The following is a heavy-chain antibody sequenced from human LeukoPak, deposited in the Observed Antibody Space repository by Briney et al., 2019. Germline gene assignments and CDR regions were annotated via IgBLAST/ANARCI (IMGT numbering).Heavy chain of an antibody. Sequence: LSLTCTVSGGSISSYYWSWIRQPPGKGLEWVSYISSSGSTIYYADSVKGRFTISRDNSKNTLYLQMNSLRAEDTAAYYCAKDYGDYRPWSFDYWGQGTLVTVSS. D-gene: IGHD4-17*01. V-gene: IGHV3-11*01. CDR3: AKDYGDYRPWSFDY. CDR2: ISSSGSTI. CDR1: GGSISSYY. J-gene: IGHJ4*02.